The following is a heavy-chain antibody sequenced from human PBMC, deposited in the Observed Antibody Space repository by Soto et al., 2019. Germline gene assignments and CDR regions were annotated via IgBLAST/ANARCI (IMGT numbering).Heavy chain of an antibody. CDR3: ARGRYGDY. V-gene: IGHV1-18*01. CDR2: ISAHNGNT. Sequence: QVHLVQSGAEVKKPGASVKVSCKGSGYAFTTYGITWVRQAPGQGLEWMGWISAHNGNTNDAQKLQGRVTVTRDTSTITAYMELRSLRSGDTAVYYCARGRYGDYWGQGARVTVSS. J-gene: IGHJ4*02. CDR1: GYAFTTYG. D-gene: IGHD1-26*01.